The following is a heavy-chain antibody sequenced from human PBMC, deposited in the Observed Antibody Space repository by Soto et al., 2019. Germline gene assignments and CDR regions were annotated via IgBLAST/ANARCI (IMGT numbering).Heavy chain of an antibody. Sequence: EVQLVESGGGLVQPGGSLRLSCAASGFTVSSNYMSWVRQAPGKGLEWVSVIYSGGSTYYADSVKGRFTISRHNSKNTLYLQMNSLRAEDTAVYYCASRLRSVVSDGYAFDIWGQGTMVTVSS. CDR1: GFTVSSNY. D-gene: IGHD5-12*01. J-gene: IGHJ3*02. CDR2: IYSGGST. V-gene: IGHV3-53*04. CDR3: ASRLRSVVSDGYAFDI.